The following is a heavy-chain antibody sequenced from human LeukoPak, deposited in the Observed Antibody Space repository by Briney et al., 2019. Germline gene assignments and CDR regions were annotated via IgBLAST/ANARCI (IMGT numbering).Heavy chain of an antibody. J-gene: IGHJ4*02. D-gene: IGHD3-22*01. V-gene: IGHV4-39*01. Sequence: SETLSLTCNVSGGPVTGSTYYWAWIRQPPGKGLEWIGSMYYSGSTYYNPSLKSRVTISVDTSKNQFSLKLSSVTAADTATYHCARHYYDNTGYYYLDYWGQGTLVTVSS. CDR3: ARHYYDNTGYYYLDY. CDR2: MYYSGST. CDR1: GGPVTGSTYY.